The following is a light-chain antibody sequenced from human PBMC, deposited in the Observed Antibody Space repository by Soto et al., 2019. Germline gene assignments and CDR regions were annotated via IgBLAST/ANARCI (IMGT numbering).Light chain of an antibody. Sequence: AIQLTQSPSSLSASVGDRVTITCRASQSISSALAWYQQKPGKAPKLLIYDASSLESGVQSRFSGSGSGTDFTFTISSLQPEDCGNYYCQQFNTYPLTFGGGTKVEIK. CDR2: DAS. V-gene: IGKV1-13*02. CDR1: QSISSA. J-gene: IGKJ4*01. CDR3: QQFNTYPLT.